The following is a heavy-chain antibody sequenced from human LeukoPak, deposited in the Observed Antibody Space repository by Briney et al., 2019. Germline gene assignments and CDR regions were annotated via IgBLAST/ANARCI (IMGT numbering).Heavy chain of an antibody. CDR2: ISSSSSYI. CDR3: ARKSDSLMVRGGDC. D-gene: IGHD3-10*01. V-gene: IGHV3-21*04. J-gene: IGHJ4*02. CDR1: GFTFSSYS. Sequence: GGSLRLSCAASGFTFSSYSMNWVRQAPGKGLEWVSSISSSSSYIYYADSVKDRFTISRDNAKNSLYLQMNSLRAEDTAVYYCARKSDSLMVRGGDCWGQGALVTVSS.